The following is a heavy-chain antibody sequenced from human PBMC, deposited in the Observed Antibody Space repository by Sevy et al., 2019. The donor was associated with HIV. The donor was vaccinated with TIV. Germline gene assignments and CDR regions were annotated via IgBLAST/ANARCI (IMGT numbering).Heavy chain of an antibody. CDR1: GDSISSGSYY. Sequence: SETLSLTCTVSGDSISSGSYYWGWIRQPPGKGLEWIGNIYYGGDTYYNPSLKSRVTISVDTSKNQFSLKMRSVTAADTAVYYCARLGRNVGYFDYWGQGTLVTVSS. V-gene: IGHV4-39*01. D-gene: IGHD1-1*01. CDR3: ARLGRNVGYFDY. J-gene: IGHJ4*02. CDR2: IYYGGDT.